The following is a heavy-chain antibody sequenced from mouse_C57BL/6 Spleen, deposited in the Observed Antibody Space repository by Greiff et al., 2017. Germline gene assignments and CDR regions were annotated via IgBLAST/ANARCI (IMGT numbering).Heavy chain of an antibody. CDR3: AREGYYEAMDY. CDR1: GYTFTSYW. V-gene: IGHV1-52*01. CDR2: IDPSDSET. J-gene: IGHJ4*01. Sequence: QVQLQQPGAELVRPGSSVKLSCKASGYTFTSYWMHWVKQRPIQGLEWIGNIDPSDSETHYNQKFKDKATLTVDKSSSTAYMQLSSLTSEDSAGYYCAREGYYEAMDYWGQGTSVTVSS. D-gene: IGHD2-3*01.